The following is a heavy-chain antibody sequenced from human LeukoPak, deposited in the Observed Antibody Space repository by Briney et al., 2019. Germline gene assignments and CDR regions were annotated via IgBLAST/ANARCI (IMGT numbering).Heavy chain of an antibody. J-gene: IGHJ4*02. Sequence: GASVKVSCKASGYTFTSYGISWVRQAPGQGLEWMGGIIPIFGTANYAQKFQGRVTITADESTSTAYMELSSLRSEDTAVYYCARLIAVAGTKDYWGQGTLVTVSS. CDR1: GYTFTSYG. V-gene: IGHV1-69*13. CDR3: ARLIAVAGTKDY. D-gene: IGHD6-19*01. CDR2: IIPIFGTA.